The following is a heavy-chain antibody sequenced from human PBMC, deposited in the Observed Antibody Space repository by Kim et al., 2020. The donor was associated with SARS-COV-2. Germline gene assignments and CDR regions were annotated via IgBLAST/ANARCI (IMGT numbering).Heavy chain of an antibody. V-gene: IGHV1-18*01. CDR1: GYTFTSYG. CDR3: ARDGLPITMVRGVMAGADGVPPHFDY. Sequence: ASVKVSCKASGYTFTSYGISWVRQAPGQGLEWMGWISAYNGNTNYAQKLQGRVTMTTDTSTSTAYMELRSLRSDDTAVYYCARDGLPITMVRGVMAGADGVPPHFDYWGQGTLVTVSS. CDR2: ISAYNGNT. J-gene: IGHJ4*02. D-gene: IGHD3-10*01.